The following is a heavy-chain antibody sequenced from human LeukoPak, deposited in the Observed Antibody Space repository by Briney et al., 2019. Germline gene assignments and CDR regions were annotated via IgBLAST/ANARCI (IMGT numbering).Heavy chain of an antibody. D-gene: IGHD6-19*01. CDR3: ARDATYSSGWYIDP. CDR1: GYTFTGYY. J-gene: IGHJ5*02. V-gene: IGHV1-2*02. Sequence: ASVKVSCKASGYTFTGYYMHWVRQAPGQGFEWMRWINPNSGGTNYAQKFQGRVTMTRDTSISTAYMELSRLRSDDTAVYYCARDATYSSGWYIDPWGQGTLVTVSS. CDR2: INPNSGGT.